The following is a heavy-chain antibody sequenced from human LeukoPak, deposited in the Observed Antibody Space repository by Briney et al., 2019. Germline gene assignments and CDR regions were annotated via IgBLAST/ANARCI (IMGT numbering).Heavy chain of an antibody. J-gene: IGHJ4*02. CDR1: GFTFSSYS. CDR2: ISSSSSYI. D-gene: IGHD6-13*01. V-gene: IGHV3-21*01. CDR3: ARDLLRYSSSWYGGFDY. Sequence: GGSLRLSCAASGFTFSSYSMNWVRQAPGKGLEWVSSISSSSSYIYYADSVKGRFTISRDNAKNSLYLQMNSLRAEDTAVYYCARDLLRYSSSWYGGFDYWGQGTLVTVSS.